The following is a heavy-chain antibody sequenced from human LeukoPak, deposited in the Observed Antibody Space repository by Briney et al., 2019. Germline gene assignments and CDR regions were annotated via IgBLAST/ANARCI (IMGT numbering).Heavy chain of an antibody. V-gene: IGHV4-34*01. CDR3: ARGTRHPLFDY. J-gene: IGHJ4*02. Sequence: SETLSLTCTVYGGSFSGYYWSWIRQPPGKGLEWIGEINHSGSTNYNPSLKSRVTISVDTSKNQFSLKLSSVTAADTAVYYCARGTRHPLFDYWGQGTLVTVSS. CDR1: GGSFSGYY. CDR2: INHSGST.